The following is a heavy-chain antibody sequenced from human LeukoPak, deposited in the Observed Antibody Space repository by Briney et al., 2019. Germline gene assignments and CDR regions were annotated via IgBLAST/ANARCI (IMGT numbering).Heavy chain of an antibody. Sequence: VASVKVSCKASGYTFTGYYMHWVRQAPGQGLEWMGWINPNSGGANYAQKFQGRVTMTRDTSISTAYMELSRLRSDDTAVYYCARYDDSSSWYGALFDPWGQGTLVTVSS. D-gene: IGHD6-13*01. V-gene: IGHV1-2*02. CDR3: ARYDDSSSWYGALFDP. CDR1: GYTFTGYY. J-gene: IGHJ5*02. CDR2: INPNSGGA.